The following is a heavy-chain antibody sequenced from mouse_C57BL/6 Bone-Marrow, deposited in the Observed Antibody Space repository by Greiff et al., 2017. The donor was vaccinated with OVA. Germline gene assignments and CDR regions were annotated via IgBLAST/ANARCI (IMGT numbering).Heavy chain of an antibody. V-gene: IGHV5-4*03. CDR1: GFTFSSYA. J-gene: IGHJ4*01. Sequence: EVKLVESGGGLVKPGGSLKLSCAASGFTFSSYAMSWVRQTPEKRLGWVATISDGGSYTYYPDNVKGRFTISRDNAKNNLYLQMSHLKSEDTAMYYCARAPWGYYYAMDYWGQGTSVTVSS. CDR2: ISDGGSYT. CDR3: ARAPWGYYYAMDY.